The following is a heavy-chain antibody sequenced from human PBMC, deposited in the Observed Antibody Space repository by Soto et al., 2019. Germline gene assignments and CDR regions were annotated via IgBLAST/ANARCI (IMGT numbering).Heavy chain of an antibody. D-gene: IGHD6-13*01. CDR2: INPNSGGT. CDR3: ARSLWKQLDTDDVFDI. CDR1: GYTFTGYY. V-gene: IGHV1-2*04. J-gene: IGHJ3*02. Sequence: ASVKVSCKASGYTFTGYYMHWVRQAPGQGLEWMGWINPNSGGTNYAQKFQGWVTMTRDTSISTAYMELSRLRSDDTAVYYCARSLWKQLDTDDVFDIWGQGTMVT.